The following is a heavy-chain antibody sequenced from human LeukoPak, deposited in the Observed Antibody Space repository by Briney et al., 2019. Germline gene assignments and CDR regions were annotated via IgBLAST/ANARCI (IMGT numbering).Heavy chain of an antibody. Sequence: SETLSLTCTVSGGSISSYYWSWIRQPPGKGLEWIGYIYYSGSTNYNPSLKSRVTISVDTSKNQFSLKLSSVTAADTAVYYCAKVRKSSGWYFANWFDPWGQGTLVTVSS. J-gene: IGHJ5*02. CDR2: IYYSGST. V-gene: IGHV4-59*01. CDR1: GGSISSYY. CDR3: AKVRKSSGWYFANWFDP. D-gene: IGHD6-19*01.